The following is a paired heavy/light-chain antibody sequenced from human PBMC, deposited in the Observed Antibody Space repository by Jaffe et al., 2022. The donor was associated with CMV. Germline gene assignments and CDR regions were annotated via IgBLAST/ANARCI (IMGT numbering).Light chain of an antibody. V-gene: IGLV2-14*03. Sequence: QSALTQPASVSGSPGQSITISCTGTSSDVGAYDYVSWYQQHPGKAPKFMIYDVSNRPSGVSNRFSGSKSGNTASLTISGLQAEDEADYYCSSYTRSSTVVFGGGTKVTVL. CDR2: DVS. CDR1: SSDVGAYDY. J-gene: IGLJ2*01. CDR3: SSYTRSSTVV.
Heavy chain of an antibody. CDR1: GYTFTTYS. D-gene: IGHD3-10*01. J-gene: IGHJ4*02. CDR2: INADNGHT. Sequence: QVQLVQSGAEVKKPGASVKVSCKASGYTFTTYSVHWVRQAPGQRLQWMGWINADNGHTKYSQNFQDRVTITRDTSASTAYMELSSLRFEDTAVYYCALLRGDFGHWGQGTLVTVSS. V-gene: IGHV1-3*01. CDR3: ALLRGDFGH.